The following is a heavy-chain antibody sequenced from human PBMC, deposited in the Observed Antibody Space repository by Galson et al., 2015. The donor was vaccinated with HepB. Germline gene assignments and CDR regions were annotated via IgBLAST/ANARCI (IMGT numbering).Heavy chain of an antibody. D-gene: IGHD6-6*01. CDR2: VYPDDSDA. Sequence: QSGAEVKKPGESLTISCKASGYSFNNYFIAWVRQMPGKGLECMGIVYPDDSDARYSPSFQGRVTFSADKSISTAYLQWNSLKASDTAMYYCARHSEQLVAPDYFDYWGQGTLVTVSS. J-gene: IGHJ4*02. CDR3: ARHSEQLVAPDYFDY. CDR1: GYSFNNYF. V-gene: IGHV5-51*01.